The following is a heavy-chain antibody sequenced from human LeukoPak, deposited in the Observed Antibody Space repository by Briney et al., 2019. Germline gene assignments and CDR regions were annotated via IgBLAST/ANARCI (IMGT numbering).Heavy chain of an antibody. D-gene: IGHD1-26*01. CDR2: IIPILGIA. V-gene: IGHV1-69*02. J-gene: IGHJ4*02. CDR1: GGTFSSYT. Sequence: SVKVSCKASGGTFSSYTISWVRQAPGQGLEWMGRIIPILGIANYAQKFQGRVTITADKSTSTAYMELSSLSSEDTAVYYCSTSGSYSNTNFDYWGQGTLVTVSS. CDR3: STSGSYSNTNFDY.